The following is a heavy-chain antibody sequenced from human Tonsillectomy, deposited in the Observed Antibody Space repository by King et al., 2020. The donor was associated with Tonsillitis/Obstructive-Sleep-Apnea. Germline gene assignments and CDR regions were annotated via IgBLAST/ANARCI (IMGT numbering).Heavy chain of an antibody. CDR1: GFTVSSNY. J-gene: IGHJ4*02. CDR2: IYSGGST. V-gene: IGHV3-53*01. Sequence: VQLVESGGGLIQPGGSLRLSCAASGFTVSSNYMSWVRQAPGKGLEWVSVIYSGGSTYYADSVKGRFTISGDNSKNTLYLQMNSLRAEDTAVYYCARDKGGARGDSLSLDYWGQGTLVTVSS. CDR3: ARDKGGARGDSLSLDY. D-gene: IGHD4-17*01.